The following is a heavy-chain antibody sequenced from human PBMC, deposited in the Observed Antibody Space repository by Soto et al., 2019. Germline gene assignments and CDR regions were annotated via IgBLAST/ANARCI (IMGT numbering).Heavy chain of an antibody. Sequence: SLRLSCSTSGFTFGDYGMTWFRQAPGKGLEWVGLIRSKSYGKATEYAASATDRFTISRDDSKRIAYLQMNSLKADDTAVYYCTFVIWDYGDPKWYFDLWGRVTLV. CDR2: IRSKSYGKAT. D-gene: IGHD4-17*01. CDR1: GFTFGDYG. V-gene: IGHV3-49*03. CDR3: TFVIWDYGDPKWYFDL. J-gene: IGHJ2*01.